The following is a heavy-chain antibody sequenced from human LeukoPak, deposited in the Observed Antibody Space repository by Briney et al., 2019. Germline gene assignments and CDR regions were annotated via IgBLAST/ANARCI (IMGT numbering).Heavy chain of an antibody. CDR1: GFTFSSYS. Sequence: PGGSLRLSCAASGFTFSSYSMNWVRQAPGKGLEWVSSISSSGAYIFYADSVKGRFTISRDNAKNSLYLQMNSLRAEDTAVYYCAKTWSGSYLDYWGLGTLVTVSA. CDR3: AKTWSGSYLDY. CDR2: ISSSGAYI. V-gene: IGHV3-21*01. D-gene: IGHD3-3*01. J-gene: IGHJ4*02.